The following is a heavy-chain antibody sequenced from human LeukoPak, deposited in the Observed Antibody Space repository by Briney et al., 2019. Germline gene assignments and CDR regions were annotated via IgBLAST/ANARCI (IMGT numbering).Heavy chain of an antibody. CDR2: ISASGDNT. CDR3: AKDVRGYCSSTSCYTGSNY. Sequence: GGSLRLSCVASGFTFSSHAMSWVRHAPGKGLEWVSAISASGDNTYYADSVKGRFTISRDNSKNTLYLQMNSLRAEDTAAYYCAKDVRGYCSSTSCYTGSNYWGQGTLVTVSS. V-gene: IGHV3-23*01. D-gene: IGHD2-2*02. CDR1: GFTFSSHA. J-gene: IGHJ4*02.